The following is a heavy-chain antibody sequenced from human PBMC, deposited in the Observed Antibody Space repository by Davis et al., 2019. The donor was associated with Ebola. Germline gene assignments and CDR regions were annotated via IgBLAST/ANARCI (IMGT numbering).Heavy chain of an antibody. V-gene: IGHV1-69*06. CDR1: GGTFSSYA. CDR3: ARDVGTAAAGYSSSGEAY. CDR2: IIPIFGTA. D-gene: IGHD6-13*01. J-gene: IGHJ4*02. Sequence: AASVKVSCKASGGTFSSYAISWVRQAPGQGLEWMGGIIPIFGTANYAQKFQGRVTITADKSTSTAYMELSSLRSEDTAVYYCARDVGTAAAGYSSSGEAYWGQGTLVTVSS.